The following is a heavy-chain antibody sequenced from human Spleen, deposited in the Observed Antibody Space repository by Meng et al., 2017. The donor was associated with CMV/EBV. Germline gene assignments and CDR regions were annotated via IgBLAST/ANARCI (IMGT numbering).Heavy chain of an antibody. CDR3: AKDDPPGAPIV. V-gene: IGHV3-23*03. CDR2: IYSGGSST. D-gene: IGHD2/OR15-2a*01. CDR1: GFTFSYYW. Sequence: GESLKISCAASGFTFSYYWMSWVRQAPGKGLEWVSLIYSGGSSTYYADSVKGRFTISRDNSKSTLCLQMTSLRAEDTAVYYCAKDDPPGAPIVWGQGTLVTVSS. J-gene: IGHJ4*02.